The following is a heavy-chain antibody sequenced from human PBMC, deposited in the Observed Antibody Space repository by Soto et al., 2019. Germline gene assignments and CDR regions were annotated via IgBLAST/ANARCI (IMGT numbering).Heavy chain of an antibody. V-gene: IGHV3-20*04. Sequence: GGPLRLSCAASGFTFSTYTMHWVRQAPGKGLEWVSGVNCDGDSKGYADSVKGRFTISRDNAKNSLYLQMNSLRADDTAFYYCLRGASLNFDYWGQGTLVTVSS. J-gene: IGHJ4*02. CDR1: GFTFSTYT. CDR3: LRGASLNFDY. D-gene: IGHD1-26*01. CDR2: VNCDGDSK.